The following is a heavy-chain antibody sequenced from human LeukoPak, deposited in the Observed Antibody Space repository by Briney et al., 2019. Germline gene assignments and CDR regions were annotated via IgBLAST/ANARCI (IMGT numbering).Heavy chain of an antibody. J-gene: IGHJ6*02. V-gene: IGHV3-7*03. CDR2: IKQDGSKK. CDR1: GFPFSSYW. Sequence: GGSLRLSCVASGFPFSSYWMTWVRQAPGKGLEWAANIKQDGSKKSYVDSVKGRFTISRDNAKNSLYLQMNSLRAEDTALYHCARNNGMDVWGQGTTVIVSS. CDR3: ARNNGMDV.